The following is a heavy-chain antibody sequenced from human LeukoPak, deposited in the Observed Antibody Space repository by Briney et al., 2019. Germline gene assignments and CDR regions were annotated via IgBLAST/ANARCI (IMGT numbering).Heavy chain of an antibody. Sequence: PGGSLRLSCAASGFTFSSYEMNWVRQAPGKGLEWVSYISSSGSTIYYADSVKGRFTISRDNAKNSMYLQMNSLRAEDTAVYYCARVLWFGEPYFDYWGQGTLVTVSS. V-gene: IGHV3-48*03. D-gene: IGHD3-10*01. J-gene: IGHJ4*02. CDR2: ISSSGSTI. CDR3: ARVLWFGEPYFDY. CDR1: GFTFSSYE.